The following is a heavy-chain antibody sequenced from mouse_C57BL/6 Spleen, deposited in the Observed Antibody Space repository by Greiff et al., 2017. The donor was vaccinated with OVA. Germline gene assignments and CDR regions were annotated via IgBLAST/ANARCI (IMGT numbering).Heavy chain of an antibody. CDR3: TREEMITTGFAY. CDR1: GFTFSSYA. V-gene: IGHV5-9-1*02. Sequence: EVQLVESGEGLVKPGGSLKLSCAASGFTFSSYAMSWVRQTPEKRLEWVAYISSGGDYIYYADTVKGRFTISRDNARNTLYLQMSSLKSEDTAMYYCTREEMITTGFAYWGQGTLVTVSA. D-gene: IGHD2-4*01. CDR2: ISSGGDYI. J-gene: IGHJ3*01.